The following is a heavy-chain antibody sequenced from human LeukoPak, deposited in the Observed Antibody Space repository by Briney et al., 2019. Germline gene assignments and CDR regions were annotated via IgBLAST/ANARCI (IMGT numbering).Heavy chain of an antibody. Sequence: GGSLRLSCAASGFTFSSYGMHWVRQAPGKGLEWVAVIWYDGSNKYYADSVKGRFTISRDNSKNTLYLQMNSLRAEDTAVYYCARVGITGNYYYYMDVWGKGTTVTVSS. CDR1: GFTFSSYG. CDR3: ARVGITGNYYYYMDV. J-gene: IGHJ6*03. V-gene: IGHV3-33*01. D-gene: IGHD1-20*01. CDR2: IWYDGSNK.